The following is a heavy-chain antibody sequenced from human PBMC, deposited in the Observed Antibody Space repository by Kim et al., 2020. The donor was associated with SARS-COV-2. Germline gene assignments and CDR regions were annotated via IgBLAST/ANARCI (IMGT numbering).Heavy chain of an antibody. CDR3: ARGGFSGSRFEH. V-gene: IGHV3-74*01. CDR2: INSDGSTT. Sequence: GGSLRLSCAASGFTFSSSWIHWARQAPGKGLVWVSRINSDGSTTTYADSVKGRFTISRDNAQNTVYLQLNSLRVEDTAVYYCARGGFSGSRFEHWGEGTLVTVSS. CDR1: GFTFSSSW. D-gene: IGHD6-25*01. J-gene: IGHJ4*02.